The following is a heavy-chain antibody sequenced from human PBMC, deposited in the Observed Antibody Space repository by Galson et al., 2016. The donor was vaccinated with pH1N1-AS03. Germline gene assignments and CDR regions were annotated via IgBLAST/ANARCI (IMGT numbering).Heavy chain of an antibody. CDR2: IYPDDSDT. D-gene: IGHD2-15*01. CDR1: GYIFTSFW. CDR3: AKRYGYYFDH. V-gene: IGHV5-51*01. Sequence: QSGAEVTKPGDSLTISCQASGYIFTSFWIGWVRQMPGKGLEWMGIIYPDDSDTRYSPSFQGQVTISADKSITTAYLQWTSLKASDTAIYYCAKRYGYYFDHWGQGTPVTVSS. J-gene: IGHJ4*02.